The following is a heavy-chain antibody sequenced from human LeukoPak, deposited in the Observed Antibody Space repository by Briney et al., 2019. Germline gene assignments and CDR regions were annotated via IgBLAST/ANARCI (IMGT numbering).Heavy chain of an antibody. CDR3: ARGIGWYDY. Sequence: GGSLGLSCAASGFTVSSNYMSWVRQAPGKGLEWVSLIYSGGTTYSADSVRGRFTISRDNSKNTLYLQMSSLRAEDTAVYYCARGIGWYDYWGQGTLVTVSS. J-gene: IGHJ4*02. CDR1: GFTVSSNY. CDR2: IYSGGTT. V-gene: IGHV3-53*01. D-gene: IGHD6-19*01.